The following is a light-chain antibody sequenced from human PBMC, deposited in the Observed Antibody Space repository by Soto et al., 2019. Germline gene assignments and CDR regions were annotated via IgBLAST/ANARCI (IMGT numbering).Light chain of an antibody. CDR2: EVN. V-gene: IGLV2-8*01. CDR3: TSCAGGNNV. Sequence: QSVLTQPPSASGSPGQSVTISCTGTSSDVGGYNYVSWYQQHPGKVPKLMVYEVNKRPSGVPDRFSGSKSGNTASLTVSGLQAEDEADYYCTSCAGGNNVFGTGTKLTVL. J-gene: IGLJ1*01. CDR1: SSDVGGYNY.